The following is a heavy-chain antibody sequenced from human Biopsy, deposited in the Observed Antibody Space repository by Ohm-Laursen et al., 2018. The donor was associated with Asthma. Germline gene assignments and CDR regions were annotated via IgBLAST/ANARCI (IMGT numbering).Heavy chain of an antibody. CDR1: GYSLTDLS. D-gene: IGHD4-17*01. CDR2: HDHEEGGT. V-gene: IGHV1-24*01. CDR3: ASDFPKDYVRYNFQF. J-gene: IGHJ4*02. Sequence: ASVKVSCKISGYSLTDLSMHWVRQAPGQGLEWMGGHDHEEGGTVNARRFQGRVTMTEDTSTDTAYMELRSLSSDDTAVYYCASDFPKDYVRYNFQFWGQGTLVTGSS.